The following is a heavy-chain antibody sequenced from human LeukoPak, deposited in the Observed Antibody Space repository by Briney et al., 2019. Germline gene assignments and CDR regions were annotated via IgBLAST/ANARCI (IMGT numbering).Heavy chain of an antibody. D-gene: IGHD6-6*01. CDR2: INPNSGGT. CDR1: GYTFTGYY. CDR3: ASSIAAPYYFDY. V-gene: IGHV1-2*06. Sequence: ASVKVSCKASGYTFTGYYMHWVRQAPGQGLEWMGRINPNSGGTNYAQKFQGRVTVTRDTSISTAYMELSRLRSDDTAVYYCASSIAAPYYFDYWGQGTLVTVSS. J-gene: IGHJ4*02.